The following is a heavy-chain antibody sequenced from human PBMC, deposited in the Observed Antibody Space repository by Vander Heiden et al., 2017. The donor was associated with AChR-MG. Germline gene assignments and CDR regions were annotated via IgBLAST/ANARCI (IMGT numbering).Heavy chain of an antibody. V-gene: IGHV4-31*03. J-gene: IGHJ4*02. CDR2: IYYSGST. CDR1: GGSISSGGYY. Sequence: QAQLQESGPGLVKPSQTLSLTCTVSGGSISSGGYYWSWIRQHPGKGLEWIGYIYYSGSTYYNPSLKSRVTISVDTSKNQFSLKLSSVTAADTAVYYCARDFGLQWSPGVFDYWGQGTLVTVSS. D-gene: IGHD2-15*01. CDR3: ARDFGLQWSPGVFDY.